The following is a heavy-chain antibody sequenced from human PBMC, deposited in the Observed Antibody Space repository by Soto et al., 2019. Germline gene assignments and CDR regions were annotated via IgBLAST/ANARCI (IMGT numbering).Heavy chain of an antibody. CDR1: GYTFTSYA. D-gene: IGHD2-2*01. CDR3: ARLPAAIFPHGMDV. V-gene: IGHV1-3*01. CDR2: INAGNGNT. Sequence: ASVKVSCKASGYTFTSYAMHWVRQAPGQRLEWMGWINAGNGNTKYSQKFQGRVTITRDTSASTAYMELSSLRSEDTAVYYCARLPAAIFPHGMDVWGQGTTVTVS. J-gene: IGHJ6*02.